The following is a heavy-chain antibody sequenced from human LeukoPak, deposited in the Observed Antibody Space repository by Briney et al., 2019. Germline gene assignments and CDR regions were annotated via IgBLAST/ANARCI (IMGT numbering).Heavy chain of an antibody. J-gene: IGHJ6*02. V-gene: IGHV4-59*12. CDR1: GGSISSYY. CDR2: IYYSGST. CDR3: ARDRAGNYGMDV. Sequence: SETLSLTCTVSGGSISSYYWSWIRQPPGKGLEWIGYIYYSGSTYYNPSLKSRVTISIDTSKNQFSLKLSSVTAADTAVYYCARDRAGNYGMDVWGQGTTVTVSS. D-gene: IGHD3-10*01.